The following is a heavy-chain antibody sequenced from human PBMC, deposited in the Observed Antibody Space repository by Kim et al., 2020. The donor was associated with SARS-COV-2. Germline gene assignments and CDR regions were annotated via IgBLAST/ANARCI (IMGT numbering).Heavy chain of an antibody. J-gene: IGHJ4*02. CDR3: AKGRGYSGSTPVGY. Sequence: ADSVKGRFTISRDNSKNTLYLQMNSLRAEDTAVYYCAKGRGYSGSTPVGYWGQGTLVTVSS. V-gene: IGHV3-23*01. D-gene: IGHD1-26*01.